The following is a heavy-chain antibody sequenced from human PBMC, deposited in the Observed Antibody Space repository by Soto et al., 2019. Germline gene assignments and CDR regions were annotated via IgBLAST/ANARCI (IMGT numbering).Heavy chain of an antibody. Sequence: PSETLSLTCTVSGYSISSGYYWSWIRQTPGKGLEWIGSISHSGTSFYNPSLRSRVTISMDTSNNHFSLKLNSLTATDTAVYYCERAYGGQSGWGHWSDTWGQGTLVTVSS. CDR1: GYSISSGYY. J-gene: IGHJ5*02. CDR3: ERAYGGQSGWGHWSDT. D-gene: IGHD4-17*01. CDR2: ISHSGTS. V-gene: IGHV4-38-2*02.